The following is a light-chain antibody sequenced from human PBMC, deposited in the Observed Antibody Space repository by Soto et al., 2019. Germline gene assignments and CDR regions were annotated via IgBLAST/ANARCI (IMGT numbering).Light chain of an antibody. CDR1: QSINNW. V-gene: IGKV1-5*03. CDR2: KAS. Sequence: IPIAPVPSPLSASFRGRLSLPLPCSQSINNWLAWYQKKPGRAPKLLIYKASVLETVAPSRFSGTGSGTEFTLAINGLQPDDFATYYCQQYSSYSPITFGQGTRLEIK. J-gene: IGKJ5*01. CDR3: QQYSSYSPIT.